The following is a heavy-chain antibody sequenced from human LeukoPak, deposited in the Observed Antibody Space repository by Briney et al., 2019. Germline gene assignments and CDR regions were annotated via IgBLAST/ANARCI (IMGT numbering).Heavy chain of an antibody. D-gene: IGHD6-19*01. CDR2: ISSSSSTI. CDR1: GFTFSSNS. CDR3: AREIAVAGNPSDY. J-gene: IGHJ4*02. V-gene: IGHV3-48*01. Sequence: PGGSLRLSCAASGFTFSSNSMNWVRQAPGKGLEWVSYISSSSSTIYYADSVKGRFTISRDNAKNSLYLQMNSLRAEDTAVYYCAREIAVAGNPSDYWGQGTLVTVSS.